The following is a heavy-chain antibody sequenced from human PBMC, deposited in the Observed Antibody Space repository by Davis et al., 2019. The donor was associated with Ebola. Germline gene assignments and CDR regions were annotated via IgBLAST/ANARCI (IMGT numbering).Heavy chain of an antibody. J-gene: IGHJ6*04. CDR1: GYTFTSYA. Sequence: ASVKVSCKASGYTFTSYAMNWVRQAPGQGLEWMGWINTNTGNPTYAQGFTGRFVFSLDTSVSTAYLQISSLKAEDTAVYYCARSPGWLLYLGDYGMDVWGKGTTVTVSS. D-gene: IGHD3-9*01. CDR2: INTNTGNP. V-gene: IGHV7-4-1*02. CDR3: ARSPGWLLYLGDYGMDV.